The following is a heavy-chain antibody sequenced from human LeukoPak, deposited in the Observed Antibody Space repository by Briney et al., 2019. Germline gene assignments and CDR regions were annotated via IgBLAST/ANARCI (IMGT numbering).Heavy chain of an antibody. CDR3: TRDEAVYNGAWKQTNWFDP. J-gene: IGHJ5*02. D-gene: IGHD2-8*01. Sequence: EASVKVSCKASGYTFTGYYMHWVRQAPGQGLEWMGWINPNSGGTNYAQKFQGRVTMTRDTSISTAYMELSRLRSDDTAVYYCTRDEAVYNGAWKQTNWFDPWGQGTLVTVSS. CDR1: GYTFTGYY. CDR2: INPNSGGT. V-gene: IGHV1-2*02.